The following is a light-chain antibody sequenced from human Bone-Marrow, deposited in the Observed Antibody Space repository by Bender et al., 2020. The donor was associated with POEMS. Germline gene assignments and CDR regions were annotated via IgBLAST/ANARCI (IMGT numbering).Light chain of an antibody. CDR3: QLWDSSSDQVI. Sequence: SYVLTQPPSVSVAPGKTARITCGGTNIGSKSVHWYQQKPGQAPVLVVHEDSDRPSGIPERFSGSNSGNTATLTISRVEAGDEADYYCQLWDSSSDQVIFGRETRLTVL. J-gene: IGLJ2*01. CDR2: EDS. V-gene: IGLV3-21*03. CDR1: NIGSKS.